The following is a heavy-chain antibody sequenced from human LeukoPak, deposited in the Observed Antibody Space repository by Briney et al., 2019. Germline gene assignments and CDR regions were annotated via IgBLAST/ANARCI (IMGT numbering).Heavy chain of an antibody. D-gene: IGHD2/OR15-2a*01. CDR3: VREGEGPLSKDFDY. CDR1: GCTFNDHY. CDR2: IGPHSTFT. Sequence: ASVKVSCKSSGCTFNDHYIHWVRQGPGQGREWMGYIGPHSTFTSSPQEFQGRVTMTRDASMSTAYMELTRLTSDDTAVYYCVREGEGPLSKDFDYWGQGTLVTVSS. V-gene: IGHV1-2*02. J-gene: IGHJ4*02.